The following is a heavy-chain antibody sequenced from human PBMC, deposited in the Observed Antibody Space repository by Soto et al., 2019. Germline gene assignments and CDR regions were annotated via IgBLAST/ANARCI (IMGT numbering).Heavy chain of an antibody. CDR3: TTLFFLRFLELGDY. D-gene: IGHD3-3*01. V-gene: IGHV3-15*01. J-gene: IGHJ4*02. CDR1: GFTFSNAW. Sequence: PGGSLRLSCAASGFTFSNAWMSWVRQAPGKGLEWVGRIKSKTDGGTTDYAAPVKGRFTISRDDSKNTLYLQMNSLKTEDTAVYYCTTLFFLRFLELGDYWGQGTLVTVSS. CDR2: IKSKTDGGTT.